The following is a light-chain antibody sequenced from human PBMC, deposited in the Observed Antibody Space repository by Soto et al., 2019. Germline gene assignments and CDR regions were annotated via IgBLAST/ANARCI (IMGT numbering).Light chain of an antibody. J-gene: IGKJ2*01. CDR3: HQYGGSPRT. Sequence: EIVLTQSPGTLSLSLGERATLSCRASQSVSSKLAWYQQKPGQAPRVLIYGASSRATGIRDRFGGSGSGTDFTLTISRLEPADFAVYYCHQYGGSPRTFGQGTKLEI. V-gene: IGKV3-20*01. CDR1: QSVSSK. CDR2: GAS.